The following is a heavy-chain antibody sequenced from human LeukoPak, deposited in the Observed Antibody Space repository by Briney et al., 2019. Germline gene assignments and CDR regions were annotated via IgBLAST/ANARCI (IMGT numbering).Heavy chain of an antibody. J-gene: IGHJ4*02. Sequence: GGSLRLSCAASGLTFNSYWMSWVRQAPGKGLEWVANIKQDGSEKYYVDSVKGRFTISRDNARNSLYLQMNSLRAEDTAIYYCASGRQLGYWGQGSLVTVSS. D-gene: IGHD3-16*01. CDR3: ASGRQLGY. V-gene: IGHV3-7*01. CDR1: GLTFNSYW. CDR2: IKQDGSEK.